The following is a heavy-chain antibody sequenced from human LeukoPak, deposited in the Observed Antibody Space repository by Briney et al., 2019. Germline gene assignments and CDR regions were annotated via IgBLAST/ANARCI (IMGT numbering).Heavy chain of an antibody. Sequence: ASVKVSCKASGYTFTSYGISWVRQAPGQGLEWMGWISAYNGNTNYAQKLQGRVTMTTDTSTSTAYMELRSLRSDDTAVYYCARESQCYDILTYVRPFDYWGQGTLVTVSS. CDR2: ISAYNGNT. J-gene: IGHJ4*02. CDR1: GYTFTSYG. V-gene: IGHV1-18*01. CDR3: ARESQCYDILTYVRPFDY. D-gene: IGHD3-9*01.